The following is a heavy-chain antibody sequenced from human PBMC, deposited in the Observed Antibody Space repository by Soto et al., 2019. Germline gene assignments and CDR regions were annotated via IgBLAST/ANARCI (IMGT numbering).Heavy chain of an antibody. CDR1: GFTFSRYA. V-gene: IGHV3-30-3*01. CDR3: AIDRYFGSSYRES. CDR2: MSYDGNQK. J-gene: IGHJ4*02. Sequence: QVQVVESGGGVVQPGRSLRLSCAASGFTFSRYAIHWVRQAPRTGLEWVAVMSYDGNQKHYADSVKGRFTVSRDDSENTVFLQMTSLRPEYTATYYCAIDRYFGSSYRESWCQGTLVTVSS. D-gene: IGHD3-9*01.